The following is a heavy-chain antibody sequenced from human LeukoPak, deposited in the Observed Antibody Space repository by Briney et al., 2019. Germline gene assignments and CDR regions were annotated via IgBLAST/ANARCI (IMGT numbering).Heavy chain of an antibody. CDR1: GFTFNDHA. J-gene: IGHJ5*02. D-gene: IGHD4-17*01. CDR3: AKGQQGTATTGWFDP. Sequence: GGSLRLSCAASGFTFNDHAMHWVRQAPGKGPEWVSGISWNGDNRAYADSVKGRFSIFRDNAKSYLYLQMNSLRIEDTAFYYCAKGQQGTATTGWFDPWGQGILVTVSS. CDR2: ISWNGDNR. V-gene: IGHV3-9*01.